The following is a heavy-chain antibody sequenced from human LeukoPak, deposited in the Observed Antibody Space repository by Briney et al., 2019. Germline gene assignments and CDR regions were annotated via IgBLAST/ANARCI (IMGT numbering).Heavy chain of an antibody. CDR2: IYSGGST. J-gene: IGHJ6*02. CDR3: AREHCCSTSCLYYGMDV. V-gene: IGHV3-53*04. D-gene: IGHD2-2*01. Sequence: GGSLRLSCAASGFTVSSNYMSWVREAPGKGLEWVSVIYSGGSTYYADPVKGRFTISRHNSKNTLYLQMNSLRAEDTAVYYCAREHCCSTSCLYYGMDVWGQGTTVTVSS. CDR1: GFTVSSNY.